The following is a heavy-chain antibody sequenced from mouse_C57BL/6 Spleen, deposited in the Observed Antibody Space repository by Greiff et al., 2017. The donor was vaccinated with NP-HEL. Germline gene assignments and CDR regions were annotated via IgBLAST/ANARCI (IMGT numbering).Heavy chain of an antibody. V-gene: IGHV1-69*01. D-gene: IGHD2-5*01. CDR2: IDPSDSYT. CDR1: GYTFTSYW. CDR3: ARGDYSNFYAMDY. Sequence: VQLQQSGAELVMPGASVKLSCKASGYTFTSYWMHWVKQRPGQGLEWIGEIDPSDSYTNYNQKFKGKSTLTVDKSSSTAYMQLSSLTSEDSAVYYCARGDYSNFYAMDYWGQGTSVTVSS. J-gene: IGHJ4*01.